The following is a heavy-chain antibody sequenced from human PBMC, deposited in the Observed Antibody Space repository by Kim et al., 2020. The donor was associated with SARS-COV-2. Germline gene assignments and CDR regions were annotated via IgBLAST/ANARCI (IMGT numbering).Heavy chain of an antibody. V-gene: IGHV3-21*01. J-gene: IGHJ4*02. Sequence: DSMKRGFTISRDNAKNSLYLQMNSLRAEDTAVYCCARVLGEMATISPLDYWGQGALVTVSP. D-gene: IGHD5-12*01. CDR3: ARVLGEMATISPLDY.